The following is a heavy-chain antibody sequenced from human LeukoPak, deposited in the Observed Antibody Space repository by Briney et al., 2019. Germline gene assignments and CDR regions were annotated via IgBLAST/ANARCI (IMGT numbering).Heavy chain of an antibody. CDR3: ARDLATVPYYYYGMDV. CDR1: GFTFSSYW. CDR2: IKQDGSEK. V-gene: IGHV3-7*01. J-gene: IGHJ6*02. D-gene: IGHD4-17*01. Sequence: PGGSLRLSCAASGFTFSSYWMSWVRQAPGKGLEWVANIKQDGSEKYYVDSVKGRFTISRDNAKNSLYLQMNSLRAEDTAVYYCARDLATVPYYYYGMDVWGQGTTVTVSS.